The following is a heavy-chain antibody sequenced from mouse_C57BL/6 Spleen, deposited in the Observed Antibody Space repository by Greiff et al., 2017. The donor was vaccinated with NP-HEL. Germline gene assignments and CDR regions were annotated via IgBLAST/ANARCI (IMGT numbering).Heavy chain of an antibody. D-gene: IGHD3-2*02. CDR2: IWWDDDK. CDR3: ARNPSHDVRGYFDV. J-gene: IGHJ1*03. Sequence: QVTLKESGPGILQPSQTLSLTCSFSGFSLSTFGMGVGWIRQPSGKGLEWLAHIWWDDDKYYNPALKSRLTISKDTSRNQVFLKITSVDTADTATYYCARNPSHDVRGYFDVWGTGTTVTVSS. V-gene: IGHV8-8*01. CDR1: GFSLSTFGMG.